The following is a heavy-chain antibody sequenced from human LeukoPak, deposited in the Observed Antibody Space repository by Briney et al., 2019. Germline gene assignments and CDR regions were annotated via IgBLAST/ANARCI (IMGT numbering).Heavy chain of an antibody. CDR2: VSGSGGST. Sequence: GGSLRLSCAASGFTFSSYAMSWVRQAPGKGLEWVSAVSGSGGSTYYADSVKGRSTISRDNSKNTLYLQMNSLRAEDTTVYYCAKDPISGYGSGSSNFDYWGQGTLVTVSS. V-gene: IGHV3-23*01. CDR3: AKDPISGYGSGSSNFDY. J-gene: IGHJ4*02. D-gene: IGHD3-10*01. CDR1: GFTFSSYA.